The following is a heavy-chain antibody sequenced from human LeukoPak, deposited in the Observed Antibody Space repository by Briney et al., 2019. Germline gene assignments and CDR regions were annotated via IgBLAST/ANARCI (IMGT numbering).Heavy chain of an antibody. D-gene: IGHD6-13*01. CDR2: ISYDGSNK. CDR1: GFSFSSFA. CDR3: AKLYSSSWYGTDY. V-gene: IGHV3-30*18. J-gene: IGHJ4*02. Sequence: PGGSLRLSCVASGFSFSSFAMHWVRQAPGKGLEWVAVISYDGSNKYYADSVKGRFTISRDNSKNTLYLQMNSLRAEDTAVYYCAKLYSSSWYGTDYWGQGTLVTVSS.